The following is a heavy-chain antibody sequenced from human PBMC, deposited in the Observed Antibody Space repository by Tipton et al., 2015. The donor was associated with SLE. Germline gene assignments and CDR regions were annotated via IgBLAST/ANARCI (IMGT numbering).Heavy chain of an antibody. CDR1: GGSISSYY. CDR3: ARGRGIAEGVYFQH. CDR2: IYYRGST. Sequence: TLSLTCTVSGGSISSYYWNWIRQPPGKGLEWLGYIYYRGSTNYNPSLKSRVTISLDTSKNQFSLKLSSVTAADTAVYYCARGRGIAEGVYFQHWGQGLLVTVSS. J-gene: IGHJ1*01. D-gene: IGHD6-13*01. V-gene: IGHV4-59*01.